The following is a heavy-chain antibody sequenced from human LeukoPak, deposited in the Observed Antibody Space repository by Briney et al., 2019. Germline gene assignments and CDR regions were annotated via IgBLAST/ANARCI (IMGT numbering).Heavy chain of an antibody. V-gene: IGHV3-21*01. D-gene: IGHD3-3*01. J-gene: IGHJ5*02. Sequence: GGSLRLSCAASGFTFSSYSMSWVRQAPGKGLEWVSSISSSSSYIYYADSVKGRFTISRDNAKNSLYLQMNSLRAEDTAVYYCARDSDQSTYYDFWSGFRWFDPWGQGTLVTVSS. CDR3: ARDSDQSTYYDFWSGFRWFDP. CDR1: GFTFSSYS. CDR2: ISSSSSYI.